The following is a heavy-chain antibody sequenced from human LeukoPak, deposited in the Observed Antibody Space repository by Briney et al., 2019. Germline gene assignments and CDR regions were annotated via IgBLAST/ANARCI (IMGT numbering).Heavy chain of an antibody. CDR1: GFTVSSNY. J-gene: IGHJ4*02. CDR2: IYSGGST. V-gene: IGHV3-66*02. D-gene: IGHD3-3*01. CDR3: ARALYDFWSGYTLDY. Sequence: GGSLRLSCAASGFTVSSNYMSWVRQAPGKGLEWVSVIYSGGSTYYADSVKGRFTISRDNSKNTLYLQMNSLRAEDTAVYYCARALYDFWSGYTLDYWGQGTLVTFSS.